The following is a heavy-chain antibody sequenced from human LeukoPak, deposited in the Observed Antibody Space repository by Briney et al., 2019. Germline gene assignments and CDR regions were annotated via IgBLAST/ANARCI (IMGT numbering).Heavy chain of an antibody. D-gene: IGHD6-6*01. CDR2: ISAYNGYT. Sequence: ASVKVSCKASGYTLRSYGITWVRQAPGQGLAWMGSISAYNGYTNSAQKFQGRVTMTTDTSTSTAHMEMTSLKSDDTAVYYCARGNVAARRGAFDVWGQGTMVIVSS. J-gene: IGHJ3*01. CDR3: ARGNVAARRGAFDV. V-gene: IGHV1-18*01. CDR1: GYTLRSYG.